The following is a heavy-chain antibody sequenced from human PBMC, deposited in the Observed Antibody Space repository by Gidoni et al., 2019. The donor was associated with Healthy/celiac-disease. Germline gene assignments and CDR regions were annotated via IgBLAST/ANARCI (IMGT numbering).Heavy chain of an antibody. CDR1: GFTFTSSA. V-gene: IGHV1-58*02. CDR3: AAVGYDSSGRIYYFDY. Sequence: QMQLVQSGPEVKKPGTSVKVSCKASGFTFTSSAMQWVRQARGQRLEWIGWIVVGSGNTNYAQKFQERVTITRDMSTSTAYMELSSLRSEDTAVYYCAAVGYDSSGRIYYFDYWGQGTLVTVSS. D-gene: IGHD3-22*01. CDR2: IVVGSGNT. J-gene: IGHJ4*02.